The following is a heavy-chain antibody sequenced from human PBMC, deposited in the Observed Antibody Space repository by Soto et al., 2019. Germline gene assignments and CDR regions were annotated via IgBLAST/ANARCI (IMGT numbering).Heavy chain of an antibody. J-gene: IGHJ4*02. V-gene: IGHV3-15*07. D-gene: IGHD3-16*01. CDR1: SVSNAW. Sequence: SVSNAWMNWVRQAPGKGLEWVRRIKSKTDGGTTDYAAPVKGRFTISRDDSKNTLYLQMNSLKTEDTAVYYCTTTGITFGSWGQGTLVTVSS. CDR2: IKSKTDGGTT. CDR3: TTTGITFGS.